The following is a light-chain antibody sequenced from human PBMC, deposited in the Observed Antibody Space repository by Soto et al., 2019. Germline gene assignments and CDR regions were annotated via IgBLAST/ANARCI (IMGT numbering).Light chain of an antibody. J-gene: IGKJ2*01. CDR1: QSVSSD. V-gene: IGKV3-11*01. Sequence: EIVLTQSPATLSLSPGERATLSCRASQSVSSDLAWYQQKPGQAPRLLIYDASNRATGIPARFSGSGSGTDFTLPISSLEPEEVAVYYCQQRSNWPLYTFGQGNKLEIK. CDR2: DAS. CDR3: QQRSNWPLYT.